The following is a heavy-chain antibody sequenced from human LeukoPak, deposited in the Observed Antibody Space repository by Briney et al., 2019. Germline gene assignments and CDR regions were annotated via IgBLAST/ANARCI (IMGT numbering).Heavy chain of an antibody. J-gene: IGHJ4*02. V-gene: IGHV1-69*05. CDR2: IIPILDTA. D-gene: IGHD5-18*01. CDR1: GGTFSDYA. CDR3: ARGLIQLWIFDY. Sequence: SVKVSCKASGGTFSDYAVTWVRQAPGQGVEWMGGIIPILDTANHAQKYQGRVTISTDESTSTAYMELSSLRAEDTAVYYCARGLIQLWIFDYWGQGTLVTVSS.